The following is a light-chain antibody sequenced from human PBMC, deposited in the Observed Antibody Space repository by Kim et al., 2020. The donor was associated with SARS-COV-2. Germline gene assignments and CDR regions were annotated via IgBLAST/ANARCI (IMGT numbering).Light chain of an antibody. J-gene: IGKJ2*01. CDR2: DAS. CDR1: QSISSW. Sequence: DIQMTQSPSTLSASVGDRVTITCRASQSISSWLAWYQQKPGKAPKLLIYDASSLESGVPSRFSGSGSGTEFTLTISSLQPDDFATYYCQRYNSYSTYTFGQGTKLEI. V-gene: IGKV1-5*01. CDR3: QRYNSYSTYT.